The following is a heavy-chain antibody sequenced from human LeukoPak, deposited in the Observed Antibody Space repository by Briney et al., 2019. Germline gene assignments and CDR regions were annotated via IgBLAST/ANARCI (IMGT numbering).Heavy chain of an antibody. Sequence: GASVTVSCKASGYTFNTYGTTWVRQAPGHGLEWMGWISSYNGNTSYAAKVQGRITMTKDTSASTAYLELRSLRSDDTAVYYCARIACSSSSCTHSGRRRVRGGSLDPWGQGTLVTVSS. J-gene: IGHJ5*02. CDR3: ARIACSSSSCTHSGRRRVRGGSLDP. CDR2: ISSYNGNT. V-gene: IGHV1-18*01. D-gene: IGHD2-2*01. CDR1: GYTFNTYG.